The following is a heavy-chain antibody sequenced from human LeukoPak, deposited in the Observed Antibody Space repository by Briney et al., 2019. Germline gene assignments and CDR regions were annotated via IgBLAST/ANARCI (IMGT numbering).Heavy chain of an antibody. V-gene: IGHV1-18*04. Sequence: ASVKVSCKASGYTFSNLGITWVRQAPGQGLEWMGWISAHNGNTNYAKKLQGRVTMTTDTSTNTAYMELRSLRSDDTAVYFCARDGEFCTSTTCYLWFDPWGQGTLVTVSS. D-gene: IGHD2-2*01. CDR3: ARDGEFCTSTTCYLWFDP. CDR2: ISAHNGNT. CDR1: GYTFSNLG. J-gene: IGHJ5*02.